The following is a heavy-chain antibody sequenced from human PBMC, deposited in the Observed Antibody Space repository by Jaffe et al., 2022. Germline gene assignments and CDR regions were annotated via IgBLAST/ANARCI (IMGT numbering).Heavy chain of an antibody. V-gene: IGHV4-38-2*01. Sequence: QVQLQESGPGQVNPSETLSLTCAVSGYSISSGYYWGWIRQPPGKGLEWIGSIYHSGSTYYNPSLKSRVTISVDTSKNRFSLKLSSVTAADTAVYYCARVAGSYSYSDYWGQGTLVTVSS. CDR3: ARVAGSYSYSDY. D-gene: IGHD1-1*01. CDR1: GYSISSGYY. J-gene: IGHJ4*02. CDR2: IYHSGST.